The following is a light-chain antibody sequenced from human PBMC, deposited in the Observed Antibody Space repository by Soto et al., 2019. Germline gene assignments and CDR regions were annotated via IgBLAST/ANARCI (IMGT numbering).Light chain of an antibody. CDR3: QQRSSSPLT. J-gene: IGKJ4*01. Sequence: EIVLTQSPATLALSPGERATLSCRASQSVSSYLAWYQQKPGQAPRLLIYDASNRATGIPARFSGSGSGTDFSLAISSLEPEDFAVYYCQQRSSSPLTFGGGTKVETK. CDR2: DAS. CDR1: QSVSSY. V-gene: IGKV3-11*01.